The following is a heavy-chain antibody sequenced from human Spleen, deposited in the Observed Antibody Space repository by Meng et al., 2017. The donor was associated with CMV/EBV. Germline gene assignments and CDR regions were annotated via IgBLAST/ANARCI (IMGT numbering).Heavy chain of an antibody. CDR1: GYTFTSYY. D-gene: IGHD3-16*01. CDR3: ARGEEAQWGLTFYYNGMDV. Sequence: ASVKVSCKASGYTFTSYYMHWVRQAPGQGLEWMGIINPSGGSTSYAQKFQGRVTMTRDTSTSTVYMELSRLRSEDTAVYFCARGEEAQWGLTFYYNGMDVWGQGTTVTVSS. V-gene: IGHV1-46*01. CDR2: INPSGGST. J-gene: IGHJ6*02.